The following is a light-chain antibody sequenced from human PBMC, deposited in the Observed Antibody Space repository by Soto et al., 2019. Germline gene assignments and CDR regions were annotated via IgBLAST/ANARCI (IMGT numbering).Light chain of an antibody. J-gene: IGKJ2*02. CDR1: XGIRND. V-gene: IGKV1-6*01. CDR2: AAS. CDR3: LQHYNYPWT. Sequence: AIQMTQSPSSLSASVGDRVTITCRASXGIRNDLDWYQQKPGKAPKLLIYAASSLQSGVPSRFSGSGSGTDFTLTISSLQPEDFATYFCLQHYNYPWTFGQGTKLEIK.